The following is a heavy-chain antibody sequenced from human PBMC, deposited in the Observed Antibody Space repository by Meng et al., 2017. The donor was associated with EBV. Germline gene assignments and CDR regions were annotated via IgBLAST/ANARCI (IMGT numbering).Heavy chain of an antibody. CDR3: ARDFCGGDCYLFDY. CDR2: INPSGGST. Sequence: VELGQCGAWVKSPGASVKVACKASGSTCTSYYRHWVRQAPGQGLEWMGIINPSGGSTSYAQKFQGRVTMTRDTSTSTVYMELSSLRSEDTAVYYCARDFCGGDCYLFDYWGQGTLVTVSS. J-gene: IGHJ4*02. CDR1: GSTCTSYY. V-gene: IGHV1-46*01. D-gene: IGHD2-21*01.